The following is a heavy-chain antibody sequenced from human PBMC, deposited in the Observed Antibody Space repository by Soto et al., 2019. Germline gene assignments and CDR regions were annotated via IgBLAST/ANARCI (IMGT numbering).Heavy chain of an antibody. J-gene: IGHJ6*02. Sequence: GGSLRLSCEVAGLTFHTYTMDWVRRSPGKGLEWVAVISYDGNVKYYADSVKGRFTISRDNSKKTLYLEMNRLRADDSAVYYCAGSKGFYYAFDVWGQGTAVTVSS. CDR1: GLTFHTYT. V-gene: IGHV3-30-3*01. CDR2: ISYDGNVK. CDR3: AGSKGFYYAFDV.